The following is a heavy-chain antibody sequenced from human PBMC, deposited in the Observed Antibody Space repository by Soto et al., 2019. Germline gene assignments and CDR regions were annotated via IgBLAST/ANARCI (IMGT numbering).Heavy chain of an antibody. J-gene: IGHJ5*02. V-gene: IGHV4-38-2*02. D-gene: IGHD2-15*01. CDR3: ARDRREDIVVVVAAPVGGFDP. CDR1: GYSISSGYY. Sequence: PSETLSLTCAVSGYSISSGYYWGWIRQPPGKGLEWIGSIYHSGSTYYNPSLKSRVTISVDTSKNQFSLKLSSVTAADTAVYYCARDRREDIVVVVAAPVGGFDPWGQGTLVTVSS. CDR2: IYHSGST.